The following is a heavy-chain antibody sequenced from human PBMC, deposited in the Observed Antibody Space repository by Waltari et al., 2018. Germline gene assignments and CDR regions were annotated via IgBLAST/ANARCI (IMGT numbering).Heavy chain of an antibody. Sequence: QVQLQESGPGLMKPSETLSLTCAVSGDSISGYFWTWLRQPPGKGLEWIGYIRYSGRTNYNPSLESRIAISVDTANNQFSLRLNSVTAADTAVYYCARIPDVSGWPFDYWGPGTPVTVSS. J-gene: IGHJ4*02. CDR1: GDSISGYF. CDR2: IRYSGRT. V-gene: IGHV4-59*01. D-gene: IGHD6-25*01. CDR3: ARIPDVSGWPFDY.